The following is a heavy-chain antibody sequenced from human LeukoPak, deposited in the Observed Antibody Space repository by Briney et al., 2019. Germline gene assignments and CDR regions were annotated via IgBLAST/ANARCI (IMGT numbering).Heavy chain of an antibody. D-gene: IGHD2-2*01. J-gene: IGHJ3*01. CDR2: ISAYNGNT. Sequence: ASVRVSCKASGYTFTNYGISWVRQAPGQGLEWVGWISAYNGNTDYAQKFQGRVTMTTDTSTSTAYVELRNLRSDDTAMYYCARSQYLLLSWWNAFDVWGQGTMVTVSS. V-gene: IGHV1-18*01. CDR3: ARSQYLLLSWWNAFDV. CDR1: GYTFTNYG.